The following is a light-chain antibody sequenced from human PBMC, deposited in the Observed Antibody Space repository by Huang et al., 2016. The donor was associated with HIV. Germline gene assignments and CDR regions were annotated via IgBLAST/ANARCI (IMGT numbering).Light chain of an antibody. V-gene: IGKV2-28*01. CDR2: LGS. J-gene: IGKJ1*01. CDR3: MQTLQSPWA. Sequence: DIVMTQSPLSLPVTPGEPASISCRSSQSLLHSNGYHYLQWYLQKPGQSPKLLIYLGSSRASGVPDRVSGSGSGTDFTLTISKVEAEDVGIYYCMQTLQSPWAFGQGTRVEIK. CDR1: QSLLHSNGYHY.